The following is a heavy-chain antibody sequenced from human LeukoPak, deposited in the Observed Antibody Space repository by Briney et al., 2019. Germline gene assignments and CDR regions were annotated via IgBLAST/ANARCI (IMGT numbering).Heavy chain of an antibody. CDR3: AGPSSGYYHDAFDI. Sequence: SETLSLTCTVSGGSISSYYWSWLRQPPGKGLEWIGYIYYSGSTNYNPSLKSRVTISVDTSKNQFSLKLSSVTAADTAVYYCAGPSSGYYHDAFDIWGQGTMVTVSS. D-gene: IGHD3-22*01. V-gene: IGHV4-59*01. CDR1: GGSISSYY. J-gene: IGHJ3*02. CDR2: IYYSGST.